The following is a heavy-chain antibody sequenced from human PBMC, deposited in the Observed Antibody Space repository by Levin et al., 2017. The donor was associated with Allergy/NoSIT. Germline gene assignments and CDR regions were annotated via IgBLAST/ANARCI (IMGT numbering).Heavy chain of an antibody. J-gene: IGHJ4*02. CDR1: GFSLSTSGVG. D-gene: IGHD1-26*01. CDR2: IYWDDDK. Sequence: SGPTLVKPTQTLTLTCTFSGFSLSTSGVGVGWIRQPPGKALEWLALIYWDDDKRYSPSLKSRLTITKDTSKNQVVLTMTNMDPVDTATYYCAHTFWSSPYSGSYYPDYWGQGTLVTVSS. V-gene: IGHV2-5*02. CDR3: AHTFWSSPYSGSYYPDY.